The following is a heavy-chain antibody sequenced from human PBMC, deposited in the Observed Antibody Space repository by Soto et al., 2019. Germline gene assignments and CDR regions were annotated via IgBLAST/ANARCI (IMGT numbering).Heavy chain of an antibody. CDR3: ATGYYDYVWGSYRYTPIPL. Sequence: ASVKVSCKASGGTFSSYAISWVRQAPGQGLEWMGGIIPIFGTANYAQKFQGRVTITADKSTSTAYMELSSLRSEDTAVYYCATGYYDYVWGSYRYTPIPLWGQGTLVTVSS. CDR1: GGTFSSYA. CDR2: IIPIFGTA. D-gene: IGHD3-16*02. J-gene: IGHJ4*02. V-gene: IGHV1-69*06.